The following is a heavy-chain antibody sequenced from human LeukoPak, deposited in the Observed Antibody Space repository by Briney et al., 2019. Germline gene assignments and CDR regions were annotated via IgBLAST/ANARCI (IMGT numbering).Heavy chain of an antibody. V-gene: IGHV1-69*13. CDR1: GGTSSSYA. J-gene: IGHJ5*02. Sequence: SVKVSCKASGGTSSSYAISWVRQAPGQGLEWMGGIIPIFGTANYAQKFQGRVTITADESTSTAYMELSSLRSEDTAVYYCARLLTGENWFDPWGQGTLVTVSS. CDR3: ARLLTGENWFDP. D-gene: IGHD7-27*01. CDR2: IIPIFGTA.